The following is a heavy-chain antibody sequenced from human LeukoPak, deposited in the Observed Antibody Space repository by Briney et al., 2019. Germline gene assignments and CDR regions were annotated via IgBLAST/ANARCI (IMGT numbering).Heavy chain of an antibody. CDR3: ARFTSGYSGYDYEPFFDY. V-gene: IGHV1-8*01. D-gene: IGHD5-12*01. Sequence: ASVKVSCKASGYTFTSYDINWVRQATGQGLEWMGWMNPNSGNTGYAQKFQGRVTMTRNTSISTAYMELSSLRSEDTAVYYCARFTSGYSGYDYEPFFDYWGQGTLVTVSS. CDR1: GYTFTSYD. J-gene: IGHJ4*02. CDR2: MNPNSGNT.